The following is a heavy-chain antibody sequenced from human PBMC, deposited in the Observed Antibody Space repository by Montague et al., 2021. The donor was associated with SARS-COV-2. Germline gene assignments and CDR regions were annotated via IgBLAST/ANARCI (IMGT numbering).Heavy chain of an antibody. CDR2: LYYSGAT. D-gene: IGHD2-21*01. V-gene: IGHV4-39*07. Sequence: SETLSLTCTVSGRSISASNFHWGWIRQPPGKGLEWIGTLYYSGATYYNPSLKSRVTTSMDTSKNQFSLKLTSAIAADTAVYYCARLRGGTPGEHWGQGALVTVSS. CDR1: GRSISASNFH. J-gene: IGHJ4*02. CDR3: ARLRGGTPGEH.